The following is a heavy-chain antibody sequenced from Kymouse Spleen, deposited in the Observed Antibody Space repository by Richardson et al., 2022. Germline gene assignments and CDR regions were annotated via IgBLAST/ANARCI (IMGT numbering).Heavy chain of an antibody. Sequence: EVQLVESGGGLVQPGGSLRLSCAASGFTFSSYWMHWVRQAPGKGLVWVSRINSDGSSTSYADSVKGRFTISRDNAKNTLYLQMNSLRAEDTAVYYCAREAAAGKGYYYGMDVWGQGTTVTVSS. D-gene: IGHD6-13*01. V-gene: IGHV3-74*01. CDR2: INSDGSST. CDR1: GFTFSSYW. CDR3: AREAAAGKGYYYGMDV. J-gene: IGHJ6*02.